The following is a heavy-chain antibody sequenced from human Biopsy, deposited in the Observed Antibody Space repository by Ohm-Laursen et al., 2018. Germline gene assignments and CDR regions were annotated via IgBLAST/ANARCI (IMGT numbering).Heavy chain of an antibody. V-gene: IGHV4-59*01. Sequence: GTLSLTCTVSGGSISSDYWSWIRQSPGKGLEWIGSIYYSGSTNYNPSLKSRVTISVDTSKNQFSLRLNSVTAADTAVYYCARATNSTGWPDYYFYGMDVWGQGTTVTVSS. J-gene: IGHJ6*02. CDR1: GGSISSDY. CDR2: IYYSGST. CDR3: ARATNSTGWPDYYFYGMDV. D-gene: IGHD2/OR15-2a*01.